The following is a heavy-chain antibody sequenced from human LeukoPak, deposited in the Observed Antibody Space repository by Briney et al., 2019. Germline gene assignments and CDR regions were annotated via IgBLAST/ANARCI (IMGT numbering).Heavy chain of an antibody. V-gene: IGHV1-69*05. CDR1: GGTFSSYA. D-gene: IGHD2-2*01. J-gene: IGHJ4*02. Sequence: SVKVSCKASGGTFSSYAISWVRQAPGQGLEWMGGIIPIFGTANYAQKFQGRVTITTDESTSTAYMELSSLRSEDTAVYYCARARSCSSTSCSHFDYWSQGTLVTVSS. CDR2: IIPIFGTA. CDR3: ARARSCSSTSCSHFDY.